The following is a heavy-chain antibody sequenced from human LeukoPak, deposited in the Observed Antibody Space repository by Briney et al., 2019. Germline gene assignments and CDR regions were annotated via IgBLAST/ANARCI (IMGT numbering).Heavy chain of an antibody. CDR2: IYYTGST. D-gene: IGHD5-24*01. CDR3: ASPGREMATILDY. J-gene: IGHJ4*02. CDR1: GGSISRSGYS. V-gene: IGHV4-30-4*07. Sequence: SETLSLACAVSGGSISRSGYSWSWIRQPPGKGLEWIGYIYYTGSTYYNPSLRSRLTISLDTSKNQFSLKLSSVTAADTAVYYCASPGREMATILDYWGQGTLVTVSS.